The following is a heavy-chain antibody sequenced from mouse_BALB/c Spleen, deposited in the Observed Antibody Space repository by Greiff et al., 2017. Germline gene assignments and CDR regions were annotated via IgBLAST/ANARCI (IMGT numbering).Heavy chain of an antibody. D-gene: IGHD2-4*01. CDR2: ISYSGST. V-gene: IGHV3-2*02. Sequence: VQLKQSGPGLVKPSQSLSLTCTVTGYSITSDYAWNWIRQFPGNKLEWMGYISYSGSTSYNPSLKSRISITRDTSKNQFFLQLNSVTTEDTATYYCARGDYEFAYWGQGTLVTVSA. J-gene: IGHJ3*01. CDR1: GYSITSDYA. CDR3: ARGDYEFAY.